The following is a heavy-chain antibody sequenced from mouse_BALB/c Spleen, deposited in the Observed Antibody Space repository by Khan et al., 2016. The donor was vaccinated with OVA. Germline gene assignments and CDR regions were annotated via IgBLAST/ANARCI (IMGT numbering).Heavy chain of an antibody. V-gene: IGHV1-85*01. J-gene: IGHJ1*01. CDR1: GYTFTSYD. D-gene: IGHD2-12*01. CDR3: ARHYYSSNLYWYFDV. CDR2: IFPGDDST. Sequence: VQLQQPGAELVKPGASVKLSCKASGYTFTSYDINWVRQRPEQGLEWIGWIFPGDDSTKYNEKFKGKATLPTDKSSRTAYMQLSRLTSEDSAVYFWARHYYSSNLYWYFDVWGAGTTVTVSS.